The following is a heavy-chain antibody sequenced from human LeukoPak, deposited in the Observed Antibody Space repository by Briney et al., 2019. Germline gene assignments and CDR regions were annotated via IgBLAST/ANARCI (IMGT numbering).Heavy chain of an antibody. Sequence: GASVKVSCKASGYTFTSYGISWVRQAPGQGLEWMGWISAYNGNTNYAQKLQGRVTMTTDTSTSTAYMELRSLRSDDTTVYYCARDYDFWSGYLGGYWGQGTPVTVSS. J-gene: IGHJ4*02. CDR2: ISAYNGNT. CDR3: ARDYDFWSGYLGGY. D-gene: IGHD3-3*01. V-gene: IGHV1-18*01. CDR1: GYTFTSYG.